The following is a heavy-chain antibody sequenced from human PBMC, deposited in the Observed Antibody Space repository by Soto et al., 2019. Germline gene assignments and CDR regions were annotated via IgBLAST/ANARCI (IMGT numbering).Heavy chain of an antibody. Sequence: QVQLVQSGAEVKKPGASVKVSCKASGYTFTSYYIHWVRQAPGQGLEWMGIINPSGDSTNYAQKFQGRVTMTRDTSTSTVYMALSSLRSEDTAVYYCARGPTTGTTKGWFDPWGQGTLVSVSS. CDR1: GYTFTSYY. J-gene: IGHJ5*02. D-gene: IGHD4-17*01. CDR3: ARGPTTGTTKGWFDP. V-gene: IGHV1-46*01. CDR2: INPSGDST.